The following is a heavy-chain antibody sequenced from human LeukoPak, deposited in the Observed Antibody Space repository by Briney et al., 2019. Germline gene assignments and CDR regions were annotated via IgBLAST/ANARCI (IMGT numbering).Heavy chain of an antibody. V-gene: IGHV1-8*01. J-gene: IGHJ4*02. D-gene: IGHD6-13*01. CDR1: GYTFTSYD. Sequence: APVKVSCKASGYTFTSYDINWVRQATGQGLEWMGWMNPNSGNTGYAQKFQGRVTMTRNTSISTAYMELSSLRSEDTAVYYCARGVDSSSWYFYWGQGTLVTVSS. CDR2: MNPNSGNT. CDR3: ARGVDSSSWYFY.